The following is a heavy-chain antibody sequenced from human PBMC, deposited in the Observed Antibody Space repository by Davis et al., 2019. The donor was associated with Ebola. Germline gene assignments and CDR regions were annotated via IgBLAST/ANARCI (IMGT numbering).Heavy chain of an antibody. V-gene: IGHV3-48*03. CDR1: GFTLSSYE. D-gene: IGHD2-15*01. CDR2: ISSSRSTI. J-gene: IGHJ5*02. CDR3: ARECSDGVHWWFDP. Sequence: GESLKISCAASGFTLSSYEMNWVRQAPGKGLEWVSYISSSRSTIYYADSVKGRFTISRDNAKNSLYLEMNSLRAEDTAVYYCARECSDGVHWWFDPWGQGTLVTASS.